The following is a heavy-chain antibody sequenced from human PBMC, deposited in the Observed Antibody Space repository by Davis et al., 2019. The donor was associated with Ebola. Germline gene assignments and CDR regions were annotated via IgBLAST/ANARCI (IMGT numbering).Heavy chain of an antibody. D-gene: IGHD2-21*01. J-gene: IGHJ4*02. CDR1: GFTFSGSA. V-gene: IGHV3-73*01. CDR3: AVVVDPIDY. CDR2: IRSKANSYAT. Sequence: PGGSLRLSCAASGFTFSGSAMHWVRQASGKGLEWVGRIRSKANSYATAYAASVEGRFTISRDDSKNTAYLQMNSLKTEDTAVYYCAVVVDPIDYWGQGTLVTVSS.